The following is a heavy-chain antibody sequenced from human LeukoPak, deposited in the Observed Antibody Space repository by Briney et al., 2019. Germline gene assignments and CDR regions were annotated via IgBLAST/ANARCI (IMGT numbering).Heavy chain of an antibody. CDR1: GYSISSGYY. V-gene: IGHV4-38-2*02. D-gene: IGHD3-3*01. Sequence: SETLSLTFTVSGYSISSGYYWGWIRQPPGKGLEWIGSIYHSGSTYYNPSLKSRVTISVDTSKNQFSLKLSSVTAADTAVYYCARGRFLEWLLSWGQGTLVTVSS. J-gene: IGHJ5*02. CDR3: ARGRFLEWLLS. CDR2: IYHSGST.